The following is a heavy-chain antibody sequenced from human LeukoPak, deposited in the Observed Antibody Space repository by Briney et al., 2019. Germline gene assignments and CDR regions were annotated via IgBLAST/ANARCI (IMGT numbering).Heavy chain of an antibody. Sequence: GGSLRLSCAASGFTFSDYAMHWVRQVPGKGLEWVSIISYDEDNKYYADSVKGRFTISRDNSKNTLYLQMNNMGPEDTAVYFCARDYWRGYCRTTMCRIDHWGQGTLVTVSS. CDR2: ISYDEDNK. CDR3: ARDYWRGYCRTTMCRIDH. CDR1: GFTFSDYA. D-gene: IGHD3-3*01. J-gene: IGHJ4*01. V-gene: IGHV3-30*04.